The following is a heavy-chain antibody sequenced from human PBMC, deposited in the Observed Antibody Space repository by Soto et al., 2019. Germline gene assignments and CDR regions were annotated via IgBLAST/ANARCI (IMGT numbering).Heavy chain of an antibody. D-gene: IGHD5-18*01. V-gene: IGHV3-74*01. CDR3: TTEWGEAGIRGYNDYYYYYGMDV. J-gene: IGHJ6*02. Sequence: GGSLSLSCVASGYTFSSYWMHWVRQAPGVGLVWASRINLDGTTTTYADSVKGRFTISRDNAKNTLYLQMNSLGVEDTAVYYCTTEWGEAGIRGYNDYYYYYGMDVWGQGTTVTVSS. CDR1: GYTFSSYW. CDR2: INLDGTTT.